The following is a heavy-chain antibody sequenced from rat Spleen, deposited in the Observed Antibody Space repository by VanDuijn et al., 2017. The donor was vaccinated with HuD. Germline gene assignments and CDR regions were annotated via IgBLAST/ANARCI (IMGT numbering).Heavy chain of an antibody. CDR1: GYSITNAYR. Sequence: EVQLQESGPGLVKPSQSLSLTCSVTGYSITNAYRWIWIRKFPGNKLECMGYINSAGNTHNNPSLKTRISISRGTSKNQFFLQVDCVTTDYTATYYCARSDGVHYYLPFACWGQGTLVTVSS. CDR3: ARSDGVHYYLPFAC. J-gene: IGHJ3*01. CDR2: INSAGNT. D-gene: IGHD1-12*02. V-gene: IGHV3-3*01.